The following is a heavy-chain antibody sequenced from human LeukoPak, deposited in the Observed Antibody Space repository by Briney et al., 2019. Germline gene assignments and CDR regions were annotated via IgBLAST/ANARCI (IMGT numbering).Heavy chain of an antibody. CDR2: INHSGST. Sequence: TSETLSLTCTVSGGSISSYYWSWIRQPPGKGLEWIGEINHSGSTNYNPSLKSRVTISVDTSKNQFSLKLSSVTAADTAVYYCARLCGGSCYSVPDWGQGTLVTVSS. CDR3: ARLCGGSCYSVPD. D-gene: IGHD2-15*01. CDR1: GGSISSYY. V-gene: IGHV4-34*01. J-gene: IGHJ4*02.